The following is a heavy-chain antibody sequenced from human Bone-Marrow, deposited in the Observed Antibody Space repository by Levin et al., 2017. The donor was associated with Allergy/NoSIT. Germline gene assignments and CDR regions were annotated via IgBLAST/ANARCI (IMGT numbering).Heavy chain of an antibody. CDR3: AREPEFGELFHWFDP. D-gene: IGHD3-10*01. Sequence: SCKASGYTFTGYYMHWVRQAPGQGLEWMGWINPNTGGTSYAQKFQGRVTMTRDTSISTAYMELSSLRSDDTAVYYCAREPEFGELFHWFDPWGQGTLVTVSS. CDR2: INPNTGGT. V-gene: IGHV1-2*02. CDR1: GYTFTGYY. J-gene: IGHJ5*02.